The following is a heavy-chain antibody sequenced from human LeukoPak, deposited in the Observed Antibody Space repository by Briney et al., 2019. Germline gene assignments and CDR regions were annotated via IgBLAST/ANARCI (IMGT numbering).Heavy chain of an antibody. CDR3: ARPLNDYSSGWFPPPYYFDY. D-gene: IGHD6-19*01. CDR1: GYSFTSYW. V-gene: IGHV5-51*01. J-gene: IGHJ4*02. CDR2: IYPGDSDT. Sequence: GESLKTSCKGTGYSFTSYWIGWVRQMPGKGLEWMGIIYPGDSDTRYSPSFQGQVTISADKSISTAYLQWSSLKASDTAMYYCARPLNDYSSGWFPPPYYFDYWGQGTLVTVSS.